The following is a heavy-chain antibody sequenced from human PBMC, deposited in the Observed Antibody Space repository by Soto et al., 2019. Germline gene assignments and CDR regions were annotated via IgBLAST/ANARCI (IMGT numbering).Heavy chain of an antibody. CDR3: ARSSSGYDFWSGYYTAPYYYYGMDV. D-gene: IGHD3-3*01. Sequence: PGGSLRLSCAASGFTFSSYAMHWVRQAPGKGLEWVAVISYDGSNKYYADSVKGRFTISRDNSKNTLYLQMNSLRAEDTAVYYCARSSSGYDFWSGYYTAPYYYYGMDVWGQGTTVTVS. CDR1: GFTFSSYA. J-gene: IGHJ6*02. V-gene: IGHV3-30-3*01. CDR2: ISYDGSNK.